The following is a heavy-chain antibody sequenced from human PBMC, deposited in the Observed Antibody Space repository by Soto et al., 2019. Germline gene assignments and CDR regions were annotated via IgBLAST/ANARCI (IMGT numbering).Heavy chain of an antibody. D-gene: IGHD3-9*01. CDR1: GGSFSGYY. CDR3: ARESHDVLTGRPWVWYFDL. J-gene: IGHJ2*01. Sequence: QVQLQQWGAGPLRPLETLSLTCGVSGGSFSGYYWAWIRQSPGKGLEWIGEINARGSINYNPSLRSRVSTPVDRSKNHYSLNPRSVSAADTAVSYYARESHDVLTGRPWVWYFDLWGRGTLVTVSS. V-gene: IGHV4-34*01. CDR2: INARGSI.